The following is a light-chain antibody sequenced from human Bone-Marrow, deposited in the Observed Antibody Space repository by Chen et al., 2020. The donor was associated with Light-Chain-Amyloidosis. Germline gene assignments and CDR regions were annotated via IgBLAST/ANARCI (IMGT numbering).Light chain of an antibody. Sequence: QSALTQPASLSGSPGQSITISCTVTSSDVGGDNHVSWYQQHPDKAPKLMIYEVTNRPSWVPDRFSGSKSDNTASLTISGLQTEDEADYFCSSYTITNTLVFGSGTRVTVL. J-gene: IGLJ1*01. CDR2: EVT. CDR1: SSDVGGDNH. CDR3: SSYTITNTLV. V-gene: IGLV2-14*01.